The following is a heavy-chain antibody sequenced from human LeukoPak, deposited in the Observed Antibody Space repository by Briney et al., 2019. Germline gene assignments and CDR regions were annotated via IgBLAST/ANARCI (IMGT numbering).Heavy chain of an antibody. D-gene: IGHD2-2*01. CDR1: GASVSGSAYY. Sequence: SETLSLTCTVSGASVSGSAYYWGWIRQPPGKGLEWIGNIYYSGSTYYNPSLKSRVTISVDTSKNQFSLKLSSVTAADTAVYYCAKDRDSTTPLFSNLDVWGKGTTVTVSS. CDR3: AKDRDSTTPLFSNLDV. J-gene: IGHJ6*04. V-gene: IGHV4-39*02. CDR2: IYYSGST.